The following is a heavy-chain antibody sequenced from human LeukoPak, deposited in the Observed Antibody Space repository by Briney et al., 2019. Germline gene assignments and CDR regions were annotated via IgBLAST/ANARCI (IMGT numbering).Heavy chain of an antibody. CDR3: ARHSRIAVAGSWFDP. Sequence: GESLKISCKGSGYSFTSYWIGWVRQMPGKGLEWMGIIYPGDSDTRYSPSFQGQVTISADKSISTAYPQWSSLKASDTAMYYCARHSRIAVAGSWFDPWGQGTLVTVSS. V-gene: IGHV5-51*01. CDR2: IYPGDSDT. CDR1: GYSFTSYW. J-gene: IGHJ5*02. D-gene: IGHD6-19*01.